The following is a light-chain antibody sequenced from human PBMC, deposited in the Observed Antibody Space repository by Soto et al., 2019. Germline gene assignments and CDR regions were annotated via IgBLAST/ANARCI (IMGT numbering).Light chain of an antibody. CDR2: EVN. CDR1: SSDVGGYKY. V-gene: IGLV2-8*01. J-gene: IGLJ1*01. Sequence: QSVLTQPRSVSGSPGRSVTISCTGTSSDVGGYKYVSWYQQHPGKAPKLMIYEVNKRPSGVPDRFSGSKSGNTASLTVSGLQAEDEADYYCSSYAGSSNVFGTGTKLTVL. CDR3: SSYAGSSNV.